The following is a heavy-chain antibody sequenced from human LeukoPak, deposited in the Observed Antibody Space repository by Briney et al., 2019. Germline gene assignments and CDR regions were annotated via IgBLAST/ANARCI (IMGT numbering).Heavy chain of an antibody. J-gene: IGHJ4*02. V-gene: IGHV3-64*01. CDR2: ISSNGGTT. Sequence: GGSLRPSCAASGFTFSSYAMHWVRQAPGKGLEYVSAISSNGGTTYYANSVKGRFTISRDNSKNTLHLQMGSLRAEDMAVYYCARDQFPGRWLQGGFDFWGQGTLVTVSS. D-gene: IGHD5-24*01. CDR3: ARDQFPGRWLQGGFDF. CDR1: GFTFSSYA.